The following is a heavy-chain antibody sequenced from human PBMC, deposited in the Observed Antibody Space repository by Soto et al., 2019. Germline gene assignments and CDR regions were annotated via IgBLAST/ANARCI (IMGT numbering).Heavy chain of an antibody. V-gene: IGHV3-48*03. D-gene: IGHD2-8*02. CDR2: ISDGGTTI. CDR3: VKEYCTGGTCFDAIDL. J-gene: IGHJ3*01. Sequence: EAELVESRGGLVQPGGSLTLACAASGFVFSDYEVDWVRQAPGSGPEWISYISDGGTTIYYAASVKGQFTISRDDAKKSLYLHMNNLSFDDTAIYFCVKEYCTGGTCFDAIDLWGQGTVVTVSS. CDR1: GFVFSDYE.